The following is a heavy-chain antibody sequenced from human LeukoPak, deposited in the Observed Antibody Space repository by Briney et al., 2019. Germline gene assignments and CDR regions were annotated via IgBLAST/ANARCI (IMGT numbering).Heavy chain of an antibody. CDR2: ISSSSSYI. J-gene: IGHJ2*01. D-gene: IGHD3-22*01. CDR1: GFTFSSYS. Sequence: GGSLRLSCAASGFTFSSYSMNWDRQAPGKGLEWVSSISSSSSYIYYADSVKGRFTISRDNAKNSLYLQMNSLRAEDTAVYYCARVHDSSGYYWYFDLWGRGTLVTVSS. V-gene: IGHV3-21*01. CDR3: ARVHDSSGYYWYFDL.